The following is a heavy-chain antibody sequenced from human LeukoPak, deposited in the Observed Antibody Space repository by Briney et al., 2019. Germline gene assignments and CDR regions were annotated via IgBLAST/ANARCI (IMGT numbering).Heavy chain of an antibody. Sequence: GGSLRLSCAASGFTFDDYAMHWVRQAPGKGLEWVSGISWNSGSIGYADSVKGRFTISRDNAKNSLYLQMNSLRAEDTALYYYAKDCDYYDSSGYYCFDYWGQGTLVTVSS. CDR2: ISWNSGSI. J-gene: IGHJ4*02. CDR3: AKDCDYYDSSGYYCFDY. CDR1: GFTFDDYA. D-gene: IGHD3-22*01. V-gene: IGHV3-9*01.